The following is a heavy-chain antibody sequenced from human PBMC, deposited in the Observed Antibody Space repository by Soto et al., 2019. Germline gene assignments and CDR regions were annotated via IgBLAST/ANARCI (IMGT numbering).Heavy chain of an antibody. V-gene: IGHV1-18*01. Sequence: GASVKVSCKASGYTFTSYGISWVRQAPGQGLEWMGWISAYNGNTNYAQKLQGRVTMTTDTSTSTAYMELRSLRSDDTAVYYCARDSFASNSGWYYYYYGMDVWGQGTTVTVSS. CDR1: GYTFTSYG. CDR2: ISAYNGNT. J-gene: IGHJ6*02. CDR3: ARDSFASNSGWYYYYYGMDV. D-gene: IGHD6-19*01.